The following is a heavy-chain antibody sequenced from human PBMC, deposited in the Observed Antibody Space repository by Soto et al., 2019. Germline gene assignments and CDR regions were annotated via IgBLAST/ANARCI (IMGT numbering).Heavy chain of an antibody. CDR2: ISGSGGST. D-gene: IGHD6-13*01. CDR1: GFXFSSYA. Sequence: PGGSLXLSCAASGFXFSSYAMSWVRQAPGKGLEWVSAISGSGGSTYYADSVKGRFTISRDNSKNTLYLQMNSLRAEDTAVYYCAKGYSSSWSPFDYWGQGTLVTVSS. J-gene: IGHJ4*02. CDR3: AKGYSSSWSPFDY. V-gene: IGHV3-23*01.